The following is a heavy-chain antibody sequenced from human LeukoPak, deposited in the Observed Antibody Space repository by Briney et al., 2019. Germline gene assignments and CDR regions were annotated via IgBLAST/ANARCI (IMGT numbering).Heavy chain of an antibody. CDR2: ISAYNGNT. D-gene: IGHD1-1*01. V-gene: IGHV1-18*01. Sequence: GASVKVSCKASGYTFTSYGISWVRQAPGQGLEWMGWISAYNGNTNYAQKLQGGVTMTTDTSTSTAYMELRSLRSDDTAVYYCARFVVSTTGTMHYGMDVWGQGTTVTVSS. CDR1: GYTFTSYG. CDR3: ARFVVSTTGTMHYGMDV. J-gene: IGHJ6*02.